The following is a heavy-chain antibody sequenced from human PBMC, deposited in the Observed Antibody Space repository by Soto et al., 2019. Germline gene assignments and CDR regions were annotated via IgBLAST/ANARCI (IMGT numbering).Heavy chain of an antibody. V-gene: IGHV3-15*07. J-gene: IGHJ4*02. Sequence: EVQLVESGGGLVKPGGSLRLSCAASGFTFGNAWMSWVRQAPGKGLEWVGRIRSKTDGGTTDYAAPVKGRFTVSRDDSENTLYLQLNSLKTDDTAVYYCTTHSSSYFYSWGQGTLVTVSS. CDR2: IRSKTDGGTT. CDR3: TTHSSSYFYS. CDR1: GFTFGNAW. D-gene: IGHD5-18*01.